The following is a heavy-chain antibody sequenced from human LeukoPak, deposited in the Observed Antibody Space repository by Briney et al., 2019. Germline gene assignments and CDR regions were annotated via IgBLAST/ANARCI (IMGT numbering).Heavy chain of an antibody. CDR3: ARGVYGSRPRYFDY. CDR2: INPNSGGT. V-gene: IGHV1-2*04. CDR1: GYTFTGYY. Sequence: ASVKVSCTASGYTFTGYYMHWVRQAPGQGLEWMGWINPNSGGTNYAQKFQGWVTMTRDTSISTAYMELSRLRSDDTAVYYCARGVYGSRPRYFDYWGQGTLVTVSS. J-gene: IGHJ4*02. D-gene: IGHD3-10*01.